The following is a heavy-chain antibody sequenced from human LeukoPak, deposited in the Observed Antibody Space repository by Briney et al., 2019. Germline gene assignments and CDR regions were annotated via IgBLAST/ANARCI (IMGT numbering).Heavy chain of an antibody. CDR1: GFTVSSNY. CDR2: IYSRGST. Sequence: GGSLRLSCAASGFTVSSNYMSWVRQAPGKGLEWVSVIYSRGSTYYADSVKGRFTISRDNSKNTLYLQMNSLRAEDTAVYYCARDRLYSSSSEDYWGQGTLVTVSS. J-gene: IGHJ4*02. CDR3: ARDRLYSSSSEDY. V-gene: IGHV3-53*01. D-gene: IGHD6-6*01.